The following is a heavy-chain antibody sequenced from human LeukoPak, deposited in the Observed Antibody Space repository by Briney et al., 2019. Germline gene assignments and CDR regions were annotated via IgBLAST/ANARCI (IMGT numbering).Heavy chain of an antibody. Sequence: ASVKVSCKASGYTFTSYYMHWVRQAPGQGLEWMGIINPSGGSTSYAQKFQGRVTITADKSTSTAYMELSSLRSEDTAVYYCARNSLRVGLMVYSRSGFDYWGQGTLVTVSS. CDR1: GYTFTSYY. D-gene: IGHD2-8*01. J-gene: IGHJ4*02. CDR3: ARNSLRVGLMVYSRSGFDY. V-gene: IGHV1-46*01. CDR2: INPSGGST.